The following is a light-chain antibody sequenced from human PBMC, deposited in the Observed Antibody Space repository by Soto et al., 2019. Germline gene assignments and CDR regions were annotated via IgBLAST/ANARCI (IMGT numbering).Light chain of an antibody. CDR2: SAS. J-gene: IGKJ4*01. V-gene: IGKV3-15*01. Sequence: EVVMTQSPATLSVSPGERATLSCRASQFVSTNLAWYQQKPGQAPRLLIHSASTRATGIPARFSGSGSGTEFTLTISSLQSEDSAVYYCQHFNNWPPLTFGGGTKVEIK. CDR1: QFVSTN. CDR3: QHFNNWPPLT.